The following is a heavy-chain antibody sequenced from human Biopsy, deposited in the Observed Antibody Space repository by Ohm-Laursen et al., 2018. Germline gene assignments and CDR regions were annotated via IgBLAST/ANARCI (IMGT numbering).Heavy chain of an antibody. CDR1: GGSISNNNYY. D-gene: IGHD3-22*01. CDR2: IFYRGNT. J-gene: IGHJ5*02. Sequence: SQTLSLTCTVSGGSISNNNYYWGWIRQPPGKGLEWIGSIFYRGNTHYKPSLKRRVNISVDTSKNQFSVKLNSVTAADAAVYYCARDYDTGGYYYVSWGQGTLVTVSS. V-gene: IGHV4-39*01. CDR3: ARDYDTGGYYYVS.